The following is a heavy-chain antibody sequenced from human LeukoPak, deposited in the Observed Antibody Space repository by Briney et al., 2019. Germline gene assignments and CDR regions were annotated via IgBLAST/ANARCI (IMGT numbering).Heavy chain of an antibody. Sequence: GGSLRLSCAASGFTFDDYAMHWVRQAPGKGLEWVSGISWNSGSIGYADSVKGRFTISRDNAKNSLYLQMNSLRAEDTALYYCAKGWNYDYVWGSSFDYWGQGTLVTVSS. D-gene: IGHD3-16*01. CDR3: AKGWNYDYVWGSSFDY. J-gene: IGHJ4*02. CDR2: ISWNSGSI. V-gene: IGHV3-9*01. CDR1: GFTFDDYA.